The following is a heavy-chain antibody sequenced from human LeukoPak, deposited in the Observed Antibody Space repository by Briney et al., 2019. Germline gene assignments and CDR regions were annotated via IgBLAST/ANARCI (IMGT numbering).Heavy chain of an antibody. V-gene: IGHV3-53*01. J-gene: IGHJ4*02. CDR2: LHSDGRI. D-gene: IGHD3-22*01. CDR3: ATPERSDTSGYYY. CDR1: GFIVSSHY. Sequence: GGSLRLSCAASGFIVSSHYMSWIRQAPGKGLEWVAVLHSDGRIHYAASVKGRFTISRDNSKNTLYLEMNSLRAEDMAVYYCATPERSDTSGYYYWGQGTLVTVSS.